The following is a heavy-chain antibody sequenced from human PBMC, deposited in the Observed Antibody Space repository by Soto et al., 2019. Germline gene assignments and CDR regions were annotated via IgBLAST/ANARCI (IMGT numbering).Heavy chain of an antibody. D-gene: IGHD6-19*01. V-gene: IGHV2-5*02. CDR1: GFSLTSPAVG. J-gene: IGHJ4*02. CDR3: AHGSGWLSDY. Sequence: QITLKESGPTLVKPTQPLTLTCTFSGFSLTSPAVGVNWIRQPPGKALEWLALIYWDDDKQYSPSPKSRLTIPKDTSKSRVVLTMTNMDPVDTATYYCAHGSGWLSDYVGQGTLVTVSS. CDR2: IYWDDDK.